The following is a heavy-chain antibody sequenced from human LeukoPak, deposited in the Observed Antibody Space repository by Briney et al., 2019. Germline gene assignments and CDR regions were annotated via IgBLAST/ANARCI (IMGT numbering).Heavy chain of an antibody. D-gene: IGHD4-17*01. CDR2: ISATGGTI. V-gene: IGHV3-23*01. Sequence: PGGSLRLSCAASGFTFSSNGMNWVRQAPGKGLEWVSYISATGGTIYYADSVKGRFTISRDNSKNTLYLQMNSLRAEDTAVYYCAKPPQLLGTVTTYIDYWGQGTLVTVSS. CDR1: GFTFSSNG. J-gene: IGHJ4*02. CDR3: AKPPQLLGTVTTYIDY.